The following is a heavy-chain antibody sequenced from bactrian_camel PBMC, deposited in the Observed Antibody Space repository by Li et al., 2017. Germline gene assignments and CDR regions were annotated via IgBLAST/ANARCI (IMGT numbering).Heavy chain of an antibody. Sequence: VQLVESGGGSVQAGGSLRLSCVASGYIPSKYSMGWFRQPPGKEREGVATIDMDGTITYADSVKGRFTISKDKANNTLYLQMNSLKPEDTGLYHCSATSLYYSDYLSRPDVGYRGQGTQVTVS. V-gene: IGHV3S53*01. CDR2: IDMDGTI. CDR3: SATSLYYSDYLSRPDVGY. J-gene: IGHJ6*01. CDR1: GYIPSKYS. D-gene: IGHD4*01.